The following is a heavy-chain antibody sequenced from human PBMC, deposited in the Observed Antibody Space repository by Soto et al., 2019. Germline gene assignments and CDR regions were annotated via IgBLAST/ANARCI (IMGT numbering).Heavy chain of an antibody. CDR3: ASLRYYDIPGAMDV. V-gene: IGHV4-39*01. CDR2: IYYNGST. J-gene: IGHJ6*02. CDR1: GGSTSSADYY. D-gene: IGHD3-22*01. Sequence: SETLSLTCSVSGGSTSSADYYWAWTRQPPGKGLEWIGTIYYNGSTYYNPSLKSRVSMSIDTSNNQFALELTAVTAADTAVYYCASLRYYDIPGAMDVWGQGATVTVSS.